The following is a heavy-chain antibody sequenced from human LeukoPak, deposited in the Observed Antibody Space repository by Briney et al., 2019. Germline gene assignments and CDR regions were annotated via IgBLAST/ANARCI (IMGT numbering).Heavy chain of an antibody. CDR2: ISSSSSTI. Sequence: GGSLRLSCAASGFTFSSYSMNWVRQAPGKGLEWVSYISSSSSTIYYADSVKGRFTISRDNAKNSLFLQMNSLRAEDTAVYYCARGAEYDGSGSYYDGNWFDPWGQGTLVTVSS. CDR1: GFTFSSYS. J-gene: IGHJ5*02. CDR3: ARGAEYDGSGSYYDGNWFDP. D-gene: IGHD3-10*01. V-gene: IGHV3-48*04.